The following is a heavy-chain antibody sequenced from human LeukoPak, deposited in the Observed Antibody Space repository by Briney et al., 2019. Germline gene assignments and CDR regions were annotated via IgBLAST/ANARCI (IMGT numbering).Heavy chain of an antibody. CDR1: GYSISSGYY. J-gene: IGHJ4*02. D-gene: IGHD4-17*01. V-gene: IGHV4-38-2*01. Sequence: PSETLSLTCAVSGYSISSGYYWGWIRQPPGKGLEWIGSIYHSGSTCYNPSLKSRVTISVDTSKNQFSLKLSSVTAADTAVYYCARSPGDYGDYFDYWGQGTLVTVSS. CDR2: IYHSGST. CDR3: ARSPGDYGDYFDY.